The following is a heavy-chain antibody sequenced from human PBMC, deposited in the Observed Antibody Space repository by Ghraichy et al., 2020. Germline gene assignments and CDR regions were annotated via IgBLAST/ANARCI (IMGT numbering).Heavy chain of an antibody. D-gene: IGHD1-1*01. Sequence: SETLSLTCAVYGGSFSGYYWSWIRQPPGKGLEWIGEINHSGSTNYNPSLKSRVTISVDTSKNQFSLKLSSVTAADTAVYYCASSRSASTGPPGVYWGQGTLVTVSS. CDR3: ASSRSASTGPPGVY. J-gene: IGHJ4*02. CDR1: GGSFSGYY. V-gene: IGHV4-34*01. CDR2: INHSGST.